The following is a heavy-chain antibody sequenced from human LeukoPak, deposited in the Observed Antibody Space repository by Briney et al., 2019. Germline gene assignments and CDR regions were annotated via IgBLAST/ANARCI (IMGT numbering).Heavy chain of an antibody. CDR3: ARDERHYEDYYGMDV. V-gene: IGHV3-23*01. D-gene: IGHD3-22*01. CDR2: ISGSGGST. J-gene: IGHJ6*02. CDR1: GFTFSSYA. Sequence: GGSLRLSCAASGFTFSSYAMSWVRQAPGKGLEWVSAISGSGGSTYYADSVKGRFTISRDNSKNTLYLQMNSLRAEDTAVYYCARDERHYEDYYGMDVWGQGTTVTVSS.